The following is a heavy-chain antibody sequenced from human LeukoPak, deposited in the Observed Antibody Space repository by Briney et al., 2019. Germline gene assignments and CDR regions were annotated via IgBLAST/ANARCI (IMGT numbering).Heavy chain of an antibody. Sequence: PSETLSLTCAVYGGSFSGYYWSWVRQAPGKGLEWVANIKQDGSEKYYVDSVKGRFTISRDNAKNSLYLQMNSLRAEDTAVYYCARVEDSSGYYPFDYWGQGTLVTVSS. V-gene: IGHV3-7*01. CDR1: GGSFSGYY. CDR3: ARVEDSSGYYPFDY. CDR2: IKQDGSEK. D-gene: IGHD3-22*01. J-gene: IGHJ4*02.